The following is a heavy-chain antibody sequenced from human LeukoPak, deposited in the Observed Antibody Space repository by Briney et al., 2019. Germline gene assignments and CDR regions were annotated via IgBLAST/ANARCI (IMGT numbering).Heavy chain of an antibody. D-gene: IGHD6-13*01. CDR1: GFTFSSYA. CDR3: AKGGGSSWFDY. V-gene: IGHV3-23*01. CDR2: IILTGGSA. J-gene: IGHJ4*02. Sequence: GGSLRLSCAASGFTFSSYAMSWVRQAPGRGLEWVSTIILTGGSAFSADSVKGRFTISRDNSKNTLYLQMNSLRAEDTAVYYRAKGGGSSWFDYWGQGTLVTVSS.